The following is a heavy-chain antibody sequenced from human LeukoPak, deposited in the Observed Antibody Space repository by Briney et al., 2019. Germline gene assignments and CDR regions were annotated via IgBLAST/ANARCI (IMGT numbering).Heavy chain of an antibody. CDR2: INPKSADT. CDR1: EYTLTDHY. V-gene: IGHV1-2*06. D-gene: IGHD6-19*01. CDR3: AGEADTSDSRDHYGMDV. Sequence: GASVKVSCKASEYTLTDHYVHWVRQAPGKGLEWMGRINPKSADTTYTQKFQDRDTMTRDTAINLVYMELSRLTSDDTAVYYCAGEADTSDSRDHYGMDVWGQGTTVTVTS. J-gene: IGHJ6*02.